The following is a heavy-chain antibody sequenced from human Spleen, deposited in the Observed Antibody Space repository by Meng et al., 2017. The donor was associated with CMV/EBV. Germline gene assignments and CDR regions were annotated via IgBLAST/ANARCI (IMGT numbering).Heavy chain of an antibody. D-gene: IGHD6-19*01. CDR3: AKSRGVAVAGTGFDY. CDR1: GFTFDDYA. J-gene: IGHJ4*02. V-gene: IGHV3-9*01. Sequence: SLKISCAASGFTFDDYAIHWVRQAPGKGLEWVSGISWNSGNIGYADSVKGRFTISRDNAKNSLYLQMNSLRAEDTALYYCAKSRGVAVAGTGFDYWGQGTLVTVS. CDR2: ISWNSGNI.